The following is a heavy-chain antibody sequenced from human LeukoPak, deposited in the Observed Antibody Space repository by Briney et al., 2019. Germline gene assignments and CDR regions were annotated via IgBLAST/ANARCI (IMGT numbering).Heavy chain of an antibody. J-gene: IGHJ6*03. D-gene: IGHD3-10*01. Sequence: GGSLRLSCAASGFTVSSNYMSWVRQAPGKGLEWVSVIYSGGSTYYADSVKGRFTISTDNSKNTLYLQMNSLRAEDTAVYYCAFSYYDSGTPMDVWGKGTTVTVSS. CDR3: AFSYYDSGTPMDV. V-gene: IGHV3-53*01. CDR2: IYSGGST. CDR1: GFTVSSNY.